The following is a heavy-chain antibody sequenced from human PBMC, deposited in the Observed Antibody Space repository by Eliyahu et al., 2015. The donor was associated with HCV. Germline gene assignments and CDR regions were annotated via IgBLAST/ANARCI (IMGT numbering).Heavy chain of an antibody. CDR2: IKQDGSEK. CDR1: GFXFSSYW. Sequence: EVQLVESGGGLVQPGGSLXLXCAASGFXFSSYWMSWVRQAPGKGLEWVANIKQDGSEKYYVDSVKGRFTISRDNAKNSLYLQMNSLRAEDTAVYYCAREGDDYGDYLDYWGQGTLVTVSS. D-gene: IGHD4-17*01. J-gene: IGHJ4*02. CDR3: AREGDDYGDYLDY. V-gene: IGHV3-7*01.